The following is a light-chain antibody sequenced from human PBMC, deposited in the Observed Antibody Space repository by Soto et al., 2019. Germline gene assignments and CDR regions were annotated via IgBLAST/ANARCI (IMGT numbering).Light chain of an antibody. CDR1: SGHSSYA. CDR3: QTWGTGPV. J-gene: IGLJ7*01. Sequence: QPVLTQSPSASASLGASVKLTCTLTSGHSSYAIAWPQQQPEKGPRYLLKLNSDGSHSKGDEIPDRFSGSSSGAERYLTISSLQSEDEADYYCQTWGTGPVFGGGTQLTVL. V-gene: IGLV4-69*01. CDR2: LNSDGSH.